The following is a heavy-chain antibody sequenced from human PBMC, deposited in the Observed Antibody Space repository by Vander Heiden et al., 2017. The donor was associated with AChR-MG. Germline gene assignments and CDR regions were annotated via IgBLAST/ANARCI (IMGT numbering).Heavy chain of an antibody. D-gene: IGHD2-2*01. CDR1: GGTFSSYA. J-gene: IGHJ6*02. CDR2: IIPIFATA. CDR3: ASSSPDIVVVPAAYYYYGMDV. V-gene: IGHV1-69*06. Sequence: QVQLVQSGAEVKKPGSWVKVSCEASGGTFSSYAMSWVRQAPGQGLEWMGGIIPIFATADYSQKFQGRVTITADKSTSTAYMELSSLRSEDTAVYYCASSSPDIVVVPAAYYYYGMDVWGQGTTVTVSS.